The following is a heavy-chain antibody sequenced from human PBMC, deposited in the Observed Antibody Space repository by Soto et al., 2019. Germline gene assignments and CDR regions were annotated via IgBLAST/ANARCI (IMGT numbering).Heavy chain of an antibody. CDR1: GFTFDDYA. Sequence: PGGSLRLSCETSGFTFDDYAMHWVRQAPGKGLEWVSVISWNGGTTAYADSVKGRFTISRDNAKNSLYLQMNSLRAEDTAVYYCARDSRDIAAAGTLADYWGQGALVTVSS. J-gene: IGHJ4*02. CDR3: ARDSRDIAAAGTLADY. D-gene: IGHD6-13*01. CDR2: ISWNGGTT. V-gene: IGHV3-9*01.